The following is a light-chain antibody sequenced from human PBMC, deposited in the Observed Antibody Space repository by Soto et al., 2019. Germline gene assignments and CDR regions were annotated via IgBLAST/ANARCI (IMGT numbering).Light chain of an antibody. Sequence: QSALTQPASVSGYPGQSITISCTGTSSDVGGYDYVSWYQRYPGKAPKLVIHDVNDRPSGVSSRFSGSKSGNTASLTISGLQAEDEADYYCNSYTINSTVLFGGGTKVTVL. V-gene: IGLV2-14*03. CDR2: DVN. J-gene: IGLJ2*01. CDR1: SSDVGGYDY. CDR3: NSYTINSTVL.